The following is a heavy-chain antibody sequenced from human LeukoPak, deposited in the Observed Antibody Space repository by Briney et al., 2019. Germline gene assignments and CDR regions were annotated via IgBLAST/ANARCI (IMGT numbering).Heavy chain of an antibody. Sequence: GGSLRLSCVASGFTFSSYWMSWVRQAPGKGLEWVANIKQDGSEKYYVDSVKGRFTISRDNAKNSLYLQMNSLRAEDTAVYYCARDSYGSGSNDYWGQGTLVTVSS. CDR2: IKQDGSEK. CDR1: GFTFSSYW. CDR3: ARDSYGSGSNDY. V-gene: IGHV3-7*01. J-gene: IGHJ4*02. D-gene: IGHD3-10*01.